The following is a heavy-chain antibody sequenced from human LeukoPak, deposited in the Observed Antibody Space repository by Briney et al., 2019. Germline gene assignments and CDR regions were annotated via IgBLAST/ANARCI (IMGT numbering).Heavy chain of an antibody. Sequence: PSETLSLTCAVYGGSFSGYYRSWIRQPPGKGLEWIGEINHSGSTNYNPSLKSRVTISVDTSKNQFSLKLSSVTAADTAVYYCARCNVLLWFGESSRGLGFDYWGQGTLVTVSS. V-gene: IGHV4-34*01. D-gene: IGHD3-10*01. CDR1: GGSFSGYY. J-gene: IGHJ4*02. CDR3: ARCNVLLWFGESSRGLGFDY. CDR2: INHSGST.